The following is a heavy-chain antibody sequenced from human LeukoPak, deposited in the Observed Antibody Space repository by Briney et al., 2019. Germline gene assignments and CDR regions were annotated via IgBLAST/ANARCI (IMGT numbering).Heavy chain of an antibody. V-gene: IGHV3-48*03. J-gene: IGHJ3*02. D-gene: IGHD5-18*01. CDR2: ISSSGSTI. CDR1: MSTFSSYE. Sequence: GGSLRLSCAACMSTFSSYEMNCVRQAPGKGLEWVSYISSSGSTIYYADSVKGRFTISRDNAKNSLYLQMNSLRAEDTAVYYCARETAPDALDIWGQGTMVTVSS. CDR3: ARETAPDALDI.